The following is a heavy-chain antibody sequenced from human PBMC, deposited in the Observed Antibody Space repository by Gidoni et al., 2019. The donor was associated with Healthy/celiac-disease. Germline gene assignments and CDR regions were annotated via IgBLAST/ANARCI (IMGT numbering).Heavy chain of an antibody. CDR3: TRHSSLGYCSSTSCAYDY. CDR1: GFTFSGPA. Sequence: EVQLVESGGGLVQPGGSLKLSCEASGFTFSGPAMHWVRQASGKGLEWVGRIRSKANSYATAYAASVKGRFTISRDDSKNTAYLQMNSLKTEDTAVYYCTRHSSLGYCSSTSCAYDYWGQGTLVTVSS. D-gene: IGHD2-2*01. J-gene: IGHJ4*02. V-gene: IGHV3-73*02. CDR2: IRSKANSYAT.